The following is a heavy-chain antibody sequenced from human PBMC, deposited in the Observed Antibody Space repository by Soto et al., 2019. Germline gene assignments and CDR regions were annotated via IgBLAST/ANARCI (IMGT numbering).Heavy chain of an antibody. CDR1: GITFSDYS. Sequence: GGSLRLSCAVSGITFSDYSIKWVRQAPGKGLEWVSGISGGTGTTHYADSVKGRFTISRDNSKNTVYLQMNSLRAEDTALYYCATVLSAAFDIWGQGTMVTVSS. CDR3: ATVLSAAFDI. CDR2: ISGGTGTT. J-gene: IGHJ3*02. V-gene: IGHV3-23*01.